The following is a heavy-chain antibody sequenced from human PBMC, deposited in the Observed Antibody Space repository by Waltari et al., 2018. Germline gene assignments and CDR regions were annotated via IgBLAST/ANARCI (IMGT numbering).Heavy chain of an antibody. J-gene: IGHJ3*02. CDR1: GGSFSGYY. CDR3: ARASRQRIVVVVAAATRGGAFDI. D-gene: IGHD2-15*01. V-gene: IGHV4-34*01. Sequence: QVQLQQWGAGLLKPSETLSLTCAVYGGSFSGYYWSWIRQPPGKGLEWIGEINHSGSTNYTPSLKSRVTISVDTSKNQFSLKLSSVTAADTAVYYCARASRQRIVVVVAAATRGGAFDIWGQGTMVTVSS. CDR2: INHSGST.